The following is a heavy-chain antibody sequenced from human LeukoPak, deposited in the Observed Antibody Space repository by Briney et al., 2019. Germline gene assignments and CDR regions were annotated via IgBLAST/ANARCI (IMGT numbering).Heavy chain of an antibody. CDR1: GGSISSYY. CDR3: ARGPNYGSGSLYYYYMDV. Sequence: SETLSLTCTVSGGSISSYYWSWIRQPPGKGLEWIGYIYYSGSTNYNPSLKSRVTISVDTSKNQFSLKLSSVTAADTAVHYCARGPNYGSGSLYYYYMDVWGKGTTVTVSS. D-gene: IGHD3-10*01. J-gene: IGHJ6*03. V-gene: IGHV4-59*01. CDR2: IYYSGST.